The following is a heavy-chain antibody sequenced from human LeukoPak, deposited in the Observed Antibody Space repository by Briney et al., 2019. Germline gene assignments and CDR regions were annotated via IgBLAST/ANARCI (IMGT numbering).Heavy chain of an antibody. V-gene: IGHV3-21*04. Sequence: PGGSLRLSCAASGFTFSSYSMNWVRQAPGKGLEWVSSISSSSSYIYYADSVKGRFTISRDNSKNTLYLQMNSLRAEDTAVYYCAKSRPMYYYDSSGYSNDAFDIWGQGTMVTVSS. CDR2: ISSSSSYI. J-gene: IGHJ3*02. CDR1: GFTFSSYS. D-gene: IGHD3-22*01. CDR3: AKSRPMYYYDSSGYSNDAFDI.